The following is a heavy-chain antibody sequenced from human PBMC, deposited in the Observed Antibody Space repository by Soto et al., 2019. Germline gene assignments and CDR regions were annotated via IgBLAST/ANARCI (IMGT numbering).Heavy chain of an antibody. V-gene: IGHV3-30*18. D-gene: IGHD3-22*01. CDR1: GFTFSSYG. CDR2: ISYDGSNK. J-gene: IGHJ4*02. CDR3: AKDPIYYYDSSGSPDY. Sequence: PGGSLRLSCAASGFTFSSYGMHWVRQAPGKGLEWVAVISYDGSNKYYADSVKGRFTISRDNSKNTLYLQMNSLRAEDTAVYYCAKDPIYYYDSSGSPDYWGQGTLVTVSS.